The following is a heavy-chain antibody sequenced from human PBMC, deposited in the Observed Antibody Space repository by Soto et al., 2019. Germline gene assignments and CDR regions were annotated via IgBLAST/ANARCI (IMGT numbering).Heavy chain of an antibody. D-gene: IGHD3-16*01. CDR2: IYSGGST. V-gene: IGHV3-53*01. J-gene: IGHJ6*02. CDR1: GFIVSSNY. CDR3: ARASTYVSPWYYGMDV. Sequence: EVQLVEAGGGLIQPGGSLRVSCAASGFIVSSNYMSWVRQGPGKGLEWVSVIYSGGSTYYADSVKCRFTISRDNSKNALYRQINSLRADDTTVYYCARASTYVSPWYYGMDVWGHGTTVTVSS.